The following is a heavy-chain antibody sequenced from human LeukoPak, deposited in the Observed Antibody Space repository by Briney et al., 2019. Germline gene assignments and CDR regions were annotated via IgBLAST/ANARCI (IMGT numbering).Heavy chain of an antibody. CDR1: GGSFSGYY. V-gene: IGHV4-34*01. J-gene: IGHJ3*02. D-gene: IGHD4-23*01. Sequence: PSETLSLTCAVYGGSFSGYYWSWIRQPPGKGLEWIGEINHSGSTNYNPSLKSRVTISVDTSKNQFPLKLSSVTAADTAVYYCARVRLRWSTRRGAFDIWGQGTMVTVSS. CDR3: ARVRLRWSTRRGAFDI. CDR2: INHSGST.